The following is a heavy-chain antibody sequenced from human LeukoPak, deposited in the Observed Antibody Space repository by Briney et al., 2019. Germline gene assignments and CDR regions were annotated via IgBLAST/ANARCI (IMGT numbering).Heavy chain of an antibody. CDR1: GGSISSSSYY. CDR3: ARVHGYSSSAWFDP. J-gene: IGHJ5*02. Sequence: PLETLSLTCTVSGGSISSSSYYWGWIRQPPGKGLEWIGNIFYAGSTYYNPSLKSRVTMSVDTSKNQFSLMLSSVTAADTAVYYCARVHGYSSSAWFDPWGQGTLVTVSS. CDR2: IFYAGST. D-gene: IGHD6-13*01. V-gene: IGHV4-39*07.